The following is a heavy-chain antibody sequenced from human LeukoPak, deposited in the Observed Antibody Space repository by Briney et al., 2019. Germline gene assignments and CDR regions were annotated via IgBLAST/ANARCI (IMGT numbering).Heavy chain of an antibody. D-gene: IGHD3-9*01. CDR1: GYSSTSYW. V-gene: IGHV5-51*01. CDR3: ARQTHFDYVDY. J-gene: IGHJ4*02. CDR2: IYPGDSDT. Sequence: GESLKISCKGSGYSSTSYWIGWVGQMPGKGLEWMGIIYPGDSDTRYSPSFQGQVTISADKSISTAYLQWSSLKASDTAMYYCARQTHFDYVDYWGQGTLVTVSS.